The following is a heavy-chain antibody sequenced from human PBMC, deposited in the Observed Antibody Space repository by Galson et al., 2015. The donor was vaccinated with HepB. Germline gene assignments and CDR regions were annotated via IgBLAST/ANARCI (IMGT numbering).Heavy chain of an antibody. CDR1: GFSFSSYG. CDR3: AREWPRGGYYFDY. Sequence: SLRLSCAASGFSFSSYGMHWVRQAPGKGLEWVAVISYDGSNKFYVDSVKGRFTISRDNAKNSLYLQMNSLRAEDTAVYYCAREWPRGGYYFDYWGQGTLVTVSS. CDR2: ISYDGSNK. D-gene: IGHD3-10*01. V-gene: IGHV3-30*03. J-gene: IGHJ4*02.